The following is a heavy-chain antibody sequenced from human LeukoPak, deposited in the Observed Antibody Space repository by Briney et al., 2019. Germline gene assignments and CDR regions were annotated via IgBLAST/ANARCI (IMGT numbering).Heavy chain of an antibody. CDR3: ARHLHASSYYYDSSGYYPEAGKIDY. CDR1: GGSLSGYY. J-gene: IGHJ4*02. D-gene: IGHD3-22*01. CDR2: INHSGST. Sequence: SETLSLTCAVYGGSLSGYYWSWIRQPPGKGLEWIGEINHSGSTNYNPSLKSRVTISVDTSKNQFSLKLSSVTAADTAVYYCARHLHASSYYYDSSGYYPEAGKIDYWGQGTLVTVSS. V-gene: IGHV4-34*01.